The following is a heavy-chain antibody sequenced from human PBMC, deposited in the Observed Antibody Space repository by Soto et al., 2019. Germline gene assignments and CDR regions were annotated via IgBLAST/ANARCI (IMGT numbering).Heavy chain of an antibody. CDR2: IIPMLGIA. CDR3: TIGSWSGEVVDI. Sequence: QGQLVQSGAEVKKPGSAVKVSCKVSGGTFSTYSMFWVRQAPGQGLEWMGRIIPMLGIAHYAQKFQGRVTVTAAKSMGTAYMELSSLRSDATELYYCTIGSWSGEVVDIWGQGTLVTVSS. J-gene: IGHJ3*02. V-gene: IGHV1-69*02. CDR1: GGTFSTYS. D-gene: IGHD2-21*01.